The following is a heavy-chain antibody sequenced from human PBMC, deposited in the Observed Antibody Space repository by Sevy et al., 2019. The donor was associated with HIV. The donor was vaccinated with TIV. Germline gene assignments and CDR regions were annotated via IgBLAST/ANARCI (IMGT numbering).Heavy chain of an antibody. CDR2: IGGSGGST. Sequence: GGSLRLSCAASGFTFSSYAMSWVRQAPGKGLEWVSAIGGSGGSTYNADSVKGRFTSSRDNSKNTLYLQMNSLGAEDTAVYYCAKVLRFLEWLFDYWGQGTLVTVSS. CDR3: AKVLRFLEWLFDY. V-gene: IGHV3-23*01. J-gene: IGHJ4*02. D-gene: IGHD3-3*01. CDR1: GFTFSSYA.